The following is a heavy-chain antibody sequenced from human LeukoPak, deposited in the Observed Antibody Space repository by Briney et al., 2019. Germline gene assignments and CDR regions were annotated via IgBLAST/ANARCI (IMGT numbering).Heavy chain of an antibody. CDR1: GGPISSYY. V-gene: IGHV4-59*01. Sequence: PSETLSLTCSVSGGPISSYYWSWIRQPPGKGLEWIGYIYYSGSTNYNPSLKSRVTISVDTSKNQFSLKLSSVTAADTAVYYCARSVWFGELYGAPDIWGQGRMVTVSS. CDR2: IYYSGST. CDR3: ARSVWFGELYGAPDI. D-gene: IGHD3-10*01. J-gene: IGHJ3*02.